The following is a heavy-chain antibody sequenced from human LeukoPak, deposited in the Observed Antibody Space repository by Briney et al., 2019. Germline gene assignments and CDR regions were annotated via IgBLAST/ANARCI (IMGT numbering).Heavy chain of an antibody. J-gene: IGHJ4*02. V-gene: IGHV3-23*01. D-gene: IGHD5-18*01. CDR1: GFTFSTYG. CDR3: AKGHTGYFFTIDY. Sequence: GGSLRLSCAASGFTFSTYGMGWVRQAPGKGPEWVAATSTNGHNAYYPDSVKGRFTISRDNSENTLYLQMNTLRAEDTAVYYCAKGHTGYFFTIDYWGQGTLVTVSS. CDR2: TSTNGHNA.